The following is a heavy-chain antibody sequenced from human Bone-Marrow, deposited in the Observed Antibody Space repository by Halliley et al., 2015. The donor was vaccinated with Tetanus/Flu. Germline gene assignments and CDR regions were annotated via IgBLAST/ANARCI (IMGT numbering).Heavy chain of an antibody. V-gene: IGHV3-48*03. CDR2: ISAIGSHI. J-gene: IGHJ4*02. CDR3: VRIFNGYPLGDTRDY. Sequence: SYISAIGSHIYCADSVKGRFTLSRDNAERSLFLQMNSLRAEDTAVYYCVRIFNGYPLGDTRDYWGQGTPVIVSS. D-gene: IGHD3-16*01.